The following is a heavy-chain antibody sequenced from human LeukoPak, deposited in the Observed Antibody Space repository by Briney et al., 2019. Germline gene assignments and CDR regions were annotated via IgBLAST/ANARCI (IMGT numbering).Heavy chain of an antibody. CDR2: IYTSGST. D-gene: IGHD1-26*01. V-gene: IGHV4-4*07. CDR3: ARVGTSNDAFDI. J-gene: IGHJ3*02. Sequence: PSETLSLTCTVSGGSISSYYWSSIRQPAGKGLEWIGRIYTSGSTNYNPPLKSRVTMSVDTSKNQFSLKLSSVTAADTAVYYCARVGTSNDAFDIWGQGTMVTVSS. CDR1: GGSISSYY.